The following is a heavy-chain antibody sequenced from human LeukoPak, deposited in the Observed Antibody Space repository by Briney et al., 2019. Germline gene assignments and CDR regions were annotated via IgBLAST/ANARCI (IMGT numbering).Heavy chain of an antibody. CDR1: GFIFSNFN. Sequence: PGGSLRVSCVGSGFIFSNFNMNWVRQAPGKGPEWVSSISSTGNYIHYADSVKGRFTISRDNAQKSLYLQMNSLRVEDSAVYYCARVSTGPVWGQGTLVTVSS. D-gene: IGHD1-1*01. CDR3: ARVSTGPV. CDR2: ISSTGNYI. J-gene: IGHJ4*02. V-gene: IGHV3-21*01.